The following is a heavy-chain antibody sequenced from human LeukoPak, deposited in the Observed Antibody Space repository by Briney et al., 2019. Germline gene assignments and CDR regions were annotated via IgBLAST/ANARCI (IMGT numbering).Heavy chain of an antibody. J-gene: IGHJ6*03. CDR3: ARDVVGATVSYYYYYYMDV. CDR2: IYTSGST. D-gene: IGHD1-26*01. Sequence: PSETLSLTCTVSGGSISSYYWSWIRQPAGKGLEWIGRIYTSGSTNYNPSLKSRVTMSVDTSKNQFSLKLSSVTAADTAVYYCARDVVGATVSYYYYYYMDVWGKGTTVTVSS. V-gene: IGHV4-4*07. CDR1: GGSISSYY.